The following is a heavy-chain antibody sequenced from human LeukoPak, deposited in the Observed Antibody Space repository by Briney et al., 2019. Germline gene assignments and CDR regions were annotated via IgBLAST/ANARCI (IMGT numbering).Heavy chain of an antibody. J-gene: IGHJ4*02. CDR3: ARDGSFSYYDSSGYLDY. CDR1: GYTFTSYD. D-gene: IGHD3-22*01. CDR2: IIPIFGTA. Sequence: GASVKVSRKASGYTFTSYDISWVRQAPGQGLEWMGRIIPIFGTANYAQKFQGRVTITTDESTSTAYMELSSLRSEDTAVYYCARDGSFSYYDSSGYLDYWGQGTLVTVSS. V-gene: IGHV1-69*05.